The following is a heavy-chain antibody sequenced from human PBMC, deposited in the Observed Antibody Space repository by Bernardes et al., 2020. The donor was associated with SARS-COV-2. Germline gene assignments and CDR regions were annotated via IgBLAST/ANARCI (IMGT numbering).Heavy chain of an antibody. CDR2: TSGSGRTI. CDR3: GRGMFGHRYYFDL. V-gene: IGHV3-48*01. CDR1: GFTFSDFS. D-gene: IGHD3-16*01. Sequence: GGSLRLSCAASGFTFSDFSMNWVRQAPGKGLEWLSYTSGSGRTIYYADSVKGRFTISRDNAKNSLYLQMNSLRAEDTAVYYCGRGMFGHRYYFDLWGQGTLVTVSS. J-gene: IGHJ4*02.